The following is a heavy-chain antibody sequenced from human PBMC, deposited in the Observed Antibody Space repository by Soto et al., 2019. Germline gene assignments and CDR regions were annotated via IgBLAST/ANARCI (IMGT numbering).Heavy chain of an antibody. CDR1: GYTFTSYG. D-gene: IGHD2-2*01. J-gene: IGHJ6*02. CDR3: AREGGPIVVVPAAIPYYYYGMDV. V-gene: IGHV1-18*01. CDR2: ISAHNGNT. Sequence: VASVKVSCKASGYTFTSYGISWVRQAPGQGLEWMGWISAHNGNTKYAQKLQGRVTMTTDTSTSTAYMELRSLRSDDTAVYYCAREGGPIVVVPAAIPYYYYGMDVWGQGTTVTVSS.